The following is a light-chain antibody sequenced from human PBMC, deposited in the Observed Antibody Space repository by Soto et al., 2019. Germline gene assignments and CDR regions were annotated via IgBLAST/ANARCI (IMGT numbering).Light chain of an antibody. V-gene: IGLV2-14*01. CDR1: SSDVGGYNY. J-gene: IGLJ3*02. CDR3: SSYTSSSTRV. CDR2: EVS. Sequence: QSALTQPASGSGSHGQSITISCTGTSSDVGGYNYVSWYQQHPGKAPKLTIYEVSTRPSGVSNRFSGSKSGNTASLTISGLQAEDEADYYCSSYTSSSTRVFGGGTKLTVL.